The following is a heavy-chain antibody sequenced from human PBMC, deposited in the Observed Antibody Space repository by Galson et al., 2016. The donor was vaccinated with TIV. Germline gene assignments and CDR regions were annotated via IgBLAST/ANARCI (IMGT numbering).Heavy chain of an antibody. D-gene: IGHD6-25*01. J-gene: IGHJ4*02. V-gene: IGHV3-33*01. Sequence: SLRLSCAASGFTFGSYGMHWVRQAPGKGLEWVAGLWYDGGNRIYAESVKSRFTISRENSKNTVYLQMSSLRDEDTAVYYCTREFSETSFDYWGQGTLVSVSS. CDR3: TREFSETSFDY. CDR2: LWYDGGNR. CDR1: GFTFGSYG.